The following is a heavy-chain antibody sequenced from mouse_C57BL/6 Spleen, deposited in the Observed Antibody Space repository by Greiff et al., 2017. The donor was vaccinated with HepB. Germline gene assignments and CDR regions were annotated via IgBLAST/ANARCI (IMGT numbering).Heavy chain of an antibody. V-gene: IGHV1-53*01. J-gene: IGHJ1*03. Sequence: QVQLQQPGTELVKPGASVKLSCKASGYTFTSYWMHWVKQRPGQGLEWIGNINPSNGGTNYNEKFKSKATLTVDKSSSTAYMQLSSLTSEDSAVYYCARLGAITTVAPPHFDVWGTGTTVTVSS. CDR3: ARLGAITTVAPPHFDV. CDR2: INPSNGGT. D-gene: IGHD1-1*01. CDR1: GYTFTSYW.